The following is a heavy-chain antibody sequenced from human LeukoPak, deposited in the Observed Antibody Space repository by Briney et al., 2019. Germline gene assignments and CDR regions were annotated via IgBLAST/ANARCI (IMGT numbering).Heavy chain of an antibody. CDR3: ASLLLGYCSSTSCPDY. D-gene: IGHD2-2*01. V-gene: IGHV1-2*02. J-gene: IGHJ4*02. Sequence: ASVNVSCKASGYSFTSYGISWVRQAPGQGLEWMGWINPNSGGTNYAQKFQGRVTMTRDTSISTAYMELSRLRSDDTAVYYCASLLLGYCSSTSCPDYWGQGTLVTVSS. CDR2: INPNSGGT. CDR1: GYSFTSYG.